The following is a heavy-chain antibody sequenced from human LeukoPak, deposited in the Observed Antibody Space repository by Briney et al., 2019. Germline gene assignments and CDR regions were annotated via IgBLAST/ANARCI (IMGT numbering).Heavy chain of an antibody. V-gene: IGHV4-34*01. Sequence: SETLSLTCAVYGGSFSGYYWSWIRQPPGKGLEWIGEINHSGSTNYNPSLKSRVTISVDTSKNQFSLKLSSVTAADTAVYYCARGGAGYYYDSSGYRAGYFQHWGQGTLVTVSS. D-gene: IGHD3-22*01. J-gene: IGHJ1*01. CDR3: ARGGAGYYYDSSGYRAGYFQH. CDR2: INHSGST. CDR1: GGSFSGYY.